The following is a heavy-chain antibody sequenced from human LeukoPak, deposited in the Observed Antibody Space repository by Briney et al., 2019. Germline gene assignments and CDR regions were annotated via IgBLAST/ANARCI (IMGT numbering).Heavy chain of an antibody. D-gene: IGHD3-10*01. CDR2: ISYDGSNK. V-gene: IGHV3-30*14. CDR3: AREIATFGYYYGSGSYSLGY. J-gene: IGHJ4*02. Sequence: GGSLRLSCAASGFTFITYTMHWVRQAPGKGLEWVAIISYDGSNKYYADSVKGRFTISRDNSKNTLYLQMNSLRAEDTAVYYCAREIATFGYYYGSGSYSLGYWGQGTLVTVSS. CDR1: GFTFITYT.